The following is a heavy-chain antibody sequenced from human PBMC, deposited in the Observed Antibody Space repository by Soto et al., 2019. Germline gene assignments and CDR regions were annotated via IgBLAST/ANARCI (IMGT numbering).Heavy chain of an antibody. J-gene: IGHJ4*02. CDR2: ISGSGGST. D-gene: IGHD6-13*01. CDR1: GFTFSSYA. V-gene: IGHV3-23*01. Sequence: GGSLRLSCAASGFTFSSYAMSWVRQAPGKGLEWVSAISGSGGSTYYADSVKGRFTISRDNSKNTLYLQMNSLRAEDTAVYYCAKDLGIAAAGDPHPFDYWGQGTLVTVSS. CDR3: AKDLGIAAAGDPHPFDY.